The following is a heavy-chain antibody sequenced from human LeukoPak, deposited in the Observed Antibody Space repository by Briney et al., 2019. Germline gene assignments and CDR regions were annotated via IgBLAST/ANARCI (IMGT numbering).Heavy chain of an antibody. V-gene: IGHV4-59*08. CDR1: GGSISSYY. CDR2: IYYSGTT. CDR3: ARRVAVPGSYYFDY. J-gene: IGHJ4*02. Sequence: SETLSLTCTVSGGSISSYYWTWIRQPPGKGLEWIGYIYYSGTTKYNPSLKSRVTLSLDTSRNQFSLRLNSVTAADTAVYYCARRVAVPGSYYFDYWSQGTLVTVSS. D-gene: IGHD2-2*01.